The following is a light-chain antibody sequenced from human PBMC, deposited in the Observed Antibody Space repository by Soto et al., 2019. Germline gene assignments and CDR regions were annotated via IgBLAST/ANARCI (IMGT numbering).Light chain of an antibody. CDR3: SSYAGGNVV. V-gene: IGLV2-8*01. Sequence: QSALTQPPSASGSPGQSVTISCTGTSSDVGGYNYVSWYQQHPGKAPKLMIYEVTRRPSGVPDRFSGSKSGNTASLTVSGLQTEDEADYYCSSYAGGNVVFGGGTKVTVL. CDR2: EVT. CDR1: SSDVGGYNY. J-gene: IGLJ2*01.